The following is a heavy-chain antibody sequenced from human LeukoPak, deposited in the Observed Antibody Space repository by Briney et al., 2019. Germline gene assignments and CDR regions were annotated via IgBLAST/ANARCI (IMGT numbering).Heavy chain of an antibody. Sequence: GGSLRLSCAASGFTFSSYWMNWVRQAPGKGLVWVSRIASDGSSTTYADSVKGRFSISRDNAKNTLYLQMNSLRVEDTAVYYCARDSGGYSYGYLDYWGQGTLVTVSS. CDR3: ARDSGGYSYGYLDY. J-gene: IGHJ4*02. D-gene: IGHD5-18*01. CDR1: GFTFSSYW. CDR2: IASDGSST. V-gene: IGHV3-74*01.